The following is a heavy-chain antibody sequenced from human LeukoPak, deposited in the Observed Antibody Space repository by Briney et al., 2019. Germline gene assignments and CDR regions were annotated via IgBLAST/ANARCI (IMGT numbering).Heavy chain of an antibody. Sequence: SETLSLTCTVSGGSISSYYWSWIRQPPGKGLEWIGRIYTRGSTKYTPSLESRVTMSVDTSKNQFSLKLSSVTAADTAVYYCARVTCGGDCRAHYYYYYMDVWGKGTTVTISS. CDR2: IYTRGST. V-gene: IGHV4-4*07. CDR3: ARVTCGGDCRAHYYYYYMDV. CDR1: GGSISSYY. J-gene: IGHJ6*03. D-gene: IGHD2-21*02.